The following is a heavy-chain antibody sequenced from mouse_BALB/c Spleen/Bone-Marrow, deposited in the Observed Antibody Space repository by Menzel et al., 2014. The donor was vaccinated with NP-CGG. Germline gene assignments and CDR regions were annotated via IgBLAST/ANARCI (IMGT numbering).Heavy chain of an antibody. CDR2: INPDRKTI. D-gene: IGHD2-3*01. Sequence: EVQGVESGGGLVQPGGSLKLSCAASGFDFSGYWMSWVRQAPGKGLEWIGEINPDRKTINYTPSLKNKFIISRDNAKNTLYLQMSRVKSEDTALYYCARLGYYGWFAYWGQGTLVTVSA. CDR1: GFDFSGYW. J-gene: IGHJ3*01. V-gene: IGHV4-1*02. CDR3: ARLGYYGWFAY.